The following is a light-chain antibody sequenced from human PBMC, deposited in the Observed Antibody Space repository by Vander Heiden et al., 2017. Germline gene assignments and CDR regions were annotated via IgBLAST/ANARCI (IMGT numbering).Light chain of an antibody. Sequence: QSALTQPPSASGTPGQTVTISCSGSSSNIGRNTVTWCQQVPGTAPKLLVYRDNRRSSGVPDRISGSKSGTSASLAISGLQSEDEADYYYAAWDDSLNGLIFGSGTRVTVL. V-gene: IGLV1-44*01. CDR1: SSNIGRNT. J-gene: IGLJ1*01. CDR3: AAWDDSLNGLI. CDR2: RDN.